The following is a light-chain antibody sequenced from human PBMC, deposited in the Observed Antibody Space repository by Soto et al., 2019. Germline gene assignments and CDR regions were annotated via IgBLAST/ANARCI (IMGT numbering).Light chain of an antibody. CDR2: GAS. CDR3: QQYDGSVVA. Sequence: EIVLTQSPGTLSLSPGERASLSCRASQSVSRSFLAWYQQKPGQAPRLLIYGASSRATGIPDRFSGSGSGTDFTLTISRLEPEDFAVYYCQQYDGSVVAFGLGTRLAIK. CDR1: QSVSRSF. V-gene: IGKV3-20*01. J-gene: IGKJ2*01.